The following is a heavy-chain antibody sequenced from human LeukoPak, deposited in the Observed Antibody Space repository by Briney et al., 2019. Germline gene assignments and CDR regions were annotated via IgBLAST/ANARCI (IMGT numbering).Heavy chain of an antibody. CDR3: ASLDPSYDSSGSFDY. CDR2: IYHSGST. Sequence: PSETLSLTCAVSGYPISSGYYWGWIRQPPGKGLEWIGSIYHSGSTYYNPSLKSRVTISVDTSKNQFSLKLSSVTAADTAVYYCASLDPSYDSSGSFDYWGQGTLVTVSS. D-gene: IGHD3-22*01. J-gene: IGHJ4*02. CDR1: GYPISSGYY. V-gene: IGHV4-38-2*01.